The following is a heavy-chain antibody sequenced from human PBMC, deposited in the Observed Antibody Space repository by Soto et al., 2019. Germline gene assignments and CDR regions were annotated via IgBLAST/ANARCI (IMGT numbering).Heavy chain of an antibody. CDR3: STRAYDTNGYYRFDP. CDR2: INHSGRV. V-gene: IGHV4-34*01. D-gene: IGHD3-22*01. Sequence: SETLSLTCAVYGGSFSGHSWTWIRQSPGKGLEWIGDINHSGRVNYSPSLKSRVTISLDTSKNQFSLTLSAVTAADTAMYYCSTRAYDTNGYYRFDPWGQGTLVTVPQ. J-gene: IGHJ5*01. CDR1: GGSFSGHS.